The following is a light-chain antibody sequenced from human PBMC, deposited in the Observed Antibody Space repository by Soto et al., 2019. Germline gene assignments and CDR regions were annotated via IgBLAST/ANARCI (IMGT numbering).Light chain of an antibody. Sequence: QSVLTQPPSVSGTPGQRVTISWSGSSSNVAINPVNWYQHLPGAAPRLLIYETDRRSSGVPDRFSASKSGTSASLAISGLTSEDEADYYCEAWDETLDGLYVFGTGTKVIVL. CDR3: EAWDETLDGLYV. CDR1: SSNVAINP. V-gene: IGLV1-44*01. J-gene: IGLJ1*01. CDR2: ETD.